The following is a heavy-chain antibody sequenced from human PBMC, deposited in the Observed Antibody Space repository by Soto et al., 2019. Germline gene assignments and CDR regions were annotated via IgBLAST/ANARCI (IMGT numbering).Heavy chain of an antibody. CDR3: ARRIAARPDYYYYMDV. CDR2: IYYSGST. V-gene: IGHV4-59*08. CDR1: GGSISSYY. D-gene: IGHD6-6*01. Sequence: SETLSLTCTVSGGSISSYYWSWIRQPPGKGLEWIGYIYYSGSTNYNPSLKSRVTISVDTSKNQFSQKLSSVTAADTAVYYCARRIAARPDYYYYMDVWGKGTTVTVSS. J-gene: IGHJ6*03.